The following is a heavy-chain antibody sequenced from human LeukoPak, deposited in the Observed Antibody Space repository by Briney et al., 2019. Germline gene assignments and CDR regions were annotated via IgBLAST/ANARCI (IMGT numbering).Heavy chain of an antibody. V-gene: IGHV4-31*03. CDR2: IYYSGST. D-gene: IGHD6-6*01. CDR1: GGSISSGDYY. J-gene: IGHJ4*02. Sequence: SETLSLTCTVSGGSISSGDYYWSWIRHHPGKGLEWIGHIYYSGSTYYNPSLRSRVTISVDTSKNHFFLKLSSVTAADTAVYYCTTMDSSSPGFKDHWGQGTLVTVSS. CDR3: TTMDSSSPGFKDH.